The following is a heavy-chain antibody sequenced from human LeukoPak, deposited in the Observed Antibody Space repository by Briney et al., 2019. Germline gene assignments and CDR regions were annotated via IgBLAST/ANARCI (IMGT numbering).Heavy chain of an antibody. CDR3: ARNYYYGSGSYRVWFDP. J-gene: IGHJ5*02. V-gene: IGHV4-38-2*01. CDR2: IYHSGST. CDR1: DYSISSGYY. D-gene: IGHD3-10*01. Sequence: SETLSLTCAVSDYSISSGYYWGWIRQPPGKGLEWIGSIYHSGSTYYNPSLKSRVTISVDTSKNQFSLKLSSVTAADTAVYYCARNYYYGSGSYRVWFDPWGQGTLVTVSS.